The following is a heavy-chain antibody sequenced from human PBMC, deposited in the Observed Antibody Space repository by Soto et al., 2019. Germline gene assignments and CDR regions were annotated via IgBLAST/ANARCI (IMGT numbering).Heavy chain of an antibody. CDR2: IYYSGST. J-gene: IGHJ5*02. CDR1: GGSISSGGYY. Sequence: QVQLQESGPGLVKPSQTLSLTCTVSGGSISSGGYYWSWIRQHPGKGLEWIGYIYYSGSTYYNPSLKRRVTISVDTSKNQFSLKLSSVTAADTAVYYCARDGKDCSGGSCRNDWFDPWGQGTLVTVSS. V-gene: IGHV4-31*03. CDR3: ARDGKDCSGGSCRNDWFDP. D-gene: IGHD2-15*01.